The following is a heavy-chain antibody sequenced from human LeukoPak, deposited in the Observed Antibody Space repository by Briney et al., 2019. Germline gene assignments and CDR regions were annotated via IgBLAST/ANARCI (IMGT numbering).Heavy chain of an antibody. Sequence: SQTLSLTCTVSGGSISSGDCYWSWIRQPPGKGLEWIGYISHSGNTYYNPSLNSRVTIAVDTSKNHFSLSLTSVTAADTAVYFCARVRETGTEGLAVGPWGQGTLVTVSS. J-gene: IGHJ5*02. CDR1: GGSISSGDCY. CDR2: ISHSGNT. D-gene: IGHD1-7*01. CDR3: ARVRETGTEGLAVGP. V-gene: IGHV4-30-4*01.